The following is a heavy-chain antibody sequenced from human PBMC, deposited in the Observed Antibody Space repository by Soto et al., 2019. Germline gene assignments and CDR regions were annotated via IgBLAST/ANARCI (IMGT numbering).Heavy chain of an antibody. J-gene: IGHJ5*02. Sequence: EVQLLESGGGLVQPWGSLRLSCAASGFAFGAYAMTWVRQAPGKGLEWVSVISGAGGNTYYADSVKGRFTVSRDNSKKMLYLEMNSLRVEDTAIYYCAKDPVPQLLPSWWFDPWGQGTRVTVSS. V-gene: IGHV3-23*01. CDR1: GFAFGAYA. CDR3: AKDPVPQLLPSWWFDP. CDR2: ISGAGGNT. D-gene: IGHD2-2*01.